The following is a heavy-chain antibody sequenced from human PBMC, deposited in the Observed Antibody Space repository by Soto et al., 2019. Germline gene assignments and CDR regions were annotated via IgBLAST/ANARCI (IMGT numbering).Heavy chain of an antibody. D-gene: IGHD5-12*01. CDR1: GVTFSRQD. CDR2: IIPIFVTP. J-gene: IGHJ4*02. V-gene: IGHV1-69*13. CDR3: ATNEGRDGYSFDY. Sequence: ASVKVSCKASGVTFSRQDMRWVRQAPGQGLEWMGGIIPIFVTPQYAEKFQDRVTITADESTSTAYMELSSLTSEDTAVYYCATNEGRDGYSFDYWGQGTLVTVSS.